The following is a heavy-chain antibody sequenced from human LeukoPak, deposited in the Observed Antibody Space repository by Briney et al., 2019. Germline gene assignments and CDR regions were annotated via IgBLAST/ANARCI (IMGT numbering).Heavy chain of an antibody. D-gene: IGHD3-3*01. CDR2: INHSGST. CDR3: ARERYYDFWSAPMADY. CDR1: GGSFSGYY. J-gene: IGHJ4*02. V-gene: IGHV4-34*01. Sequence: SETLSLTCAVYGGSFSGYYWSWIRQPPGKGLEWIGEINHSGSTNYNPSLKSRVTISVDTSKNQSSLKLSSVTAADTAVYYCARERYYDFWSAPMADYWGQGTLVTVSS.